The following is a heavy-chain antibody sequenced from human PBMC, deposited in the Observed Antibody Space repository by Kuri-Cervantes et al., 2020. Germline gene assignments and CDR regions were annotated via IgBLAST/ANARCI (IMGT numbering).Heavy chain of an antibody. CDR2: ISYDGSNK. J-gene: IGHJ4*02. D-gene: IGHD5-12*01. CDR1: GFTFSSYA. Sequence: GESLKISCAASGFTFSSYAMHWVRQAPGKGLEWVAVISYDGSNKYYADSVKGRFTISRDNSKNTLYLQMNSLRAEDTAVYYCARGRRYSGYEDYFDYWGQGTLVTVSS. CDR3: ARGRRYSGYEDYFDY. V-gene: IGHV3-30-3*01.